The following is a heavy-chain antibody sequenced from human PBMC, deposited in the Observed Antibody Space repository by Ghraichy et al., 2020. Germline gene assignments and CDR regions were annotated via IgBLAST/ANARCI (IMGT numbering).Heavy chain of an antibody. CDR2: ISGTGIRT. CDR3: AKEGDYGDFGWYFDL. J-gene: IGHJ2*01. CDR1: GFSFSSHT. V-gene: IGHV3-23*01. D-gene: IGHD4-17*01. Sequence: GGSLRLSCAASGFSFSSHTMSWVRQAQGKGLEWVSGISGTGIRTYYADSVKGRFTISRDNSKNTLYLQMSTLRAEDTAVYYCAKEGDYGDFGWYFDLWGRGTLATVSS.